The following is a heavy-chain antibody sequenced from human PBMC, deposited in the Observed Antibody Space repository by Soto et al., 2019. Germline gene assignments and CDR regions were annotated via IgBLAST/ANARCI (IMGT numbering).Heavy chain of an antibody. CDR2: IYHSGST. V-gene: IGHV4-4*02. CDR1: GGSISSSNW. J-gene: IGHJ4*02. CDR3: ARRNIVLMVRPGYYFDD. D-gene: IGHD2-8*01. Sequence: QVQLQESGPGLVKPSGTLSLTCAVSGGSISSSNWWSWVRQPPGKGLEWIGEIYHSGSTNYNPSLKWRVTISVDKAKNQFSLKLSAFTAADTAVYYCARRNIVLMVRPGYYFDDWGQGTLVTVSS.